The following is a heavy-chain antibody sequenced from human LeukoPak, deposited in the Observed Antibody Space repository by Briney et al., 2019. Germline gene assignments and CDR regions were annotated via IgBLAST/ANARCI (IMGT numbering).Heavy chain of an antibody. D-gene: IGHD6-19*01. CDR2: INHSGST. CDR1: GVSFSGYY. CDR3: ARVYSGGFYNWFDP. Sequence: SETLSLTCAVYGVSFSGYYWSWIRQPPGKGLEWIGEINHSGSTNYNPSLKSRVTISVDTSKNQFSLKLSSVTAADTAVYYCARVYSGGFYNWFDPWGQGTLVTVSS. V-gene: IGHV4-34*01. J-gene: IGHJ5*02.